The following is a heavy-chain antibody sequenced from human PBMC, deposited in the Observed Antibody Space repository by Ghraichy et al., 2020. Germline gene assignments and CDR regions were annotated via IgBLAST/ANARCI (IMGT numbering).Heavy chain of an antibody. V-gene: IGHV3-21*01. J-gene: IGHJ3*02. CDR3: AGARDVGYEHHTDALEI. CDR2: TSRTESYM. CDR1: GFTFNTYT. Sequence: GGSLRLSCAASGFTFNTYTMYWVRQAPGKGLEWVSSTSRTESYMYYADSVKGRFTISRDNAKNSLYLQMSSLRAEDTAVYYCAGARDVGYEHHTDALEIWGQGTMVTVSS. D-gene: IGHD5-12*01.